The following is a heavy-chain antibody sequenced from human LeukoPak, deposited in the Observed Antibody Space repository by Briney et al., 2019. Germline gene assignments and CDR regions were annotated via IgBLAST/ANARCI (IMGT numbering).Heavy chain of an antibody. J-gene: IGHJ4*02. Sequence: PLETLSLTCTVSGGSISSYYWSWIRQPPGKGLEWIGYIYYSGSTNYNPSLKSRVTISVDTSKNHFSLKLSSVTAADTAVYYCARGGMTTQPFDYWGQGTLVTVSS. D-gene: IGHD4-17*01. CDR3: ARGGMTTQPFDY. CDR1: GGSISSYY. CDR2: IYYSGST. V-gene: IGHV4-59*01.